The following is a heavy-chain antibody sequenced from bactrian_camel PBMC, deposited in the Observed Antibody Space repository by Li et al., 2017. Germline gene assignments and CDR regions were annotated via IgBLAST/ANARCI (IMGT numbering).Heavy chain of an antibody. D-gene: IGHD3*01. J-gene: IGHJ4*01. V-gene: IGHV3S26*01. CDR2: IEDDGRI. Sequence: HVQLVESGGGSVQVGGSLRLSCAASGYTVSNYCMAWFRLVPGREREGVAGIEDDGRISYADAVEGRFTISKDNAENSLFLQMNNLQPEDTAMYYCAATGRRSAWVSWAATWSRETHYTYWGQGTQVTVS. CDR3: AATGRRSAWVSWAATWSRETHYTY. CDR1: GYTVSNYC.